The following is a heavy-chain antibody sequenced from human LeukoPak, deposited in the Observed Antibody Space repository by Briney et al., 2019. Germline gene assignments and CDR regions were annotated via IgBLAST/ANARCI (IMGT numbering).Heavy chain of an antibody. J-gene: IGHJ3*02. D-gene: IGHD6-13*01. V-gene: IGHV4-59*08. Sequence: PSETLSLTCTVSGGSISSYYWSWIRQPPGKGLEWIGYIYYSGSTNYNPSLKSRVTISVDTSKNQFSLKLSSVTAADTAVYYCARPSSEGSWAFDIWGQGTMVTVSS. CDR1: GGSISSYY. CDR2: IYYSGST. CDR3: ARPSSEGSWAFDI.